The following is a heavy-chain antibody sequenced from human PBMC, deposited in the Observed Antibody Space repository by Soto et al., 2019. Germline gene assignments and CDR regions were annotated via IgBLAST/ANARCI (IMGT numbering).Heavy chain of an antibody. V-gene: IGHV3-21*01. D-gene: IGHD2-2*01. CDR2: ISKSDYT. CDR1: GFAFSNYG. Sequence: VGSLRLSCTVSGFAFSNYGINWVRQAPGKGLEWVSSISKSDYTYYSDSVKGRFTISRDNAKNSVSLQMNTLRVEDTAVYYCAREDSIVIPAVSDFWGQGTLVTVSS. J-gene: IGHJ4*02. CDR3: AREDSIVIPAVSDF.